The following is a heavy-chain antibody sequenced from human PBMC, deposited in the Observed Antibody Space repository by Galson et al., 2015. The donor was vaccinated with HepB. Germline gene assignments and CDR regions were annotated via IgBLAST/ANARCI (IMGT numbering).Heavy chain of an antibody. CDR1: GGTFSAYA. Sequence: SVKVSCKASGGTFSAYAVSWVRQAPGQGLEWMGGIAPIFDTSDYAHKFQGRVTVTADESTSTAYMELSSLRSEDTAVYYCATERGYTYGTHGFFDNWGQGTLVTVSS. CDR2: IAPIFDTS. J-gene: IGHJ4*02. V-gene: IGHV1-69*13. CDR3: ATERGYTYGTHGFFDN. D-gene: IGHD5-18*01.